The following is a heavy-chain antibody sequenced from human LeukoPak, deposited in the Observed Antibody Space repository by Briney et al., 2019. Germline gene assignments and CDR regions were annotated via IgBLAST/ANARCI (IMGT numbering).Heavy chain of an antibody. V-gene: IGHV4-39*01. D-gene: IGHD3-9*01. Sequence: SETLSLTCTVSGDSIRRDNYYWGWIRQPPGKGLEWIGSIYYSGSTYYNPSLKSRVTISVDTSKNQFSLKLSSVTAADTAVYYCARQLRYFDWLSPFDPWGQGTLVTVSS. CDR1: GDSIRRDNYY. J-gene: IGHJ5*02. CDR3: ARQLRYFDWLSPFDP. CDR2: IYYSGST.